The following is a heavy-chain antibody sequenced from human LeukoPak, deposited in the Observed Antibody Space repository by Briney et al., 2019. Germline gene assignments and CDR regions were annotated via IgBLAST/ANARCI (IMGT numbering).Heavy chain of an antibody. CDR2: IYYSGST. D-gene: IGHD3-22*01. CDR3: ARHGNYYDSSGYNYYFDY. V-gene: IGHV4-59*08. Sequence: PSETLSLTCTVSGFSNSSYSWSWIRQPPGKGLEWIGNIYYSGSTKYNPSLKSRVTISVDTSKNHFSLKLSSVTAADTAVYYCARHGNYYDSSGYNYYFDYWGQGTLGTVSS. J-gene: IGHJ4*02. CDR1: GFSNSSYS.